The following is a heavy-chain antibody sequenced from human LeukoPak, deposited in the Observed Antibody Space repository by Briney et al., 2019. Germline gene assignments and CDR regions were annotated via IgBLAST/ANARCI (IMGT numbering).Heavy chain of an antibody. CDR2: IYYSGST. J-gene: IGHJ4*02. D-gene: IGHD1-26*01. V-gene: IGHV4-39*01. CDR1: GGPISSSKYY. CDR3: AGHSGSSWSLDY. Sequence: SETLSLTCTVSGGPISSSKYYWGWIRQPPGKGLEWIGSIYYSGSTYYNPSLKSRVTIPVDTSKNQFSLKLSSVTAADTAVHYCAGHSGSSWSLDYWGQGTLVIVSS.